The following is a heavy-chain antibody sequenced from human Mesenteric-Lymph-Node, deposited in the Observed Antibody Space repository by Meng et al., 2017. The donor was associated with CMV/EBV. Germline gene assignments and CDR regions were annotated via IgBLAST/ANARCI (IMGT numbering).Heavy chain of an antibody. D-gene: IGHD2-2*01. CDR1: GFSFSNFA. V-gene: IGHV3-23*01. CDR3: ARDLVPAASAALYYYYGMDV. J-gene: IGHJ6*02. Sequence: GGSLRLSCAASGFSFSNFAMSWVRQAPGKGLEWVSAISGNADSTYYADSAEGRFTISRDNSKNTLYLEMSSLRAEDTAVYYCARDLVPAASAALYYYYGMDVWGQGTTVTVSS. CDR2: ISGNADST.